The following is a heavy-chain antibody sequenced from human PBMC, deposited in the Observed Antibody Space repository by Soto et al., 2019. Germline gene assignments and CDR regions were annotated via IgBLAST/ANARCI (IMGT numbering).Heavy chain of an antibody. CDR1: GGTFRRYY. Sequence: SENLSVTYAVYGGTFRRYYCRWIRQPPGKGQEWIGEINHSGSTNSNPPLKSRVTISVDTSKNQFSLKLSSVTAADTAVYYCARGRGITMVRGVTPYYYYYGMDVWGQGTTVT. D-gene: IGHD3-10*01. CDR2: INHSGST. J-gene: IGHJ6*02. V-gene: IGHV4-34*01. CDR3: ARGRGITMVRGVTPYYYYYGMDV.